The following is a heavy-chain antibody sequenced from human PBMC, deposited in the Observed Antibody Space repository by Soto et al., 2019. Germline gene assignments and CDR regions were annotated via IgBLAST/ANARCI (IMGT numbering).Heavy chain of an antibody. CDR2: ISLYSDGT. J-gene: IGHJ5*02. CDR1: GYTFSNYG. V-gene: IGHV1-18*01. D-gene: IGHD2-2*01. CDR3: ARVVPGAESWFGP. Sequence: ASVKVSCKTSGYTFSNYGITWVRQAPGQPLEWLGWISLYSDGTNYAQKFQGRVSMTTDTSTTTAYMELRSLISDHPAVYYCARVVPGAESWFGPWGQGTLVTVSS.